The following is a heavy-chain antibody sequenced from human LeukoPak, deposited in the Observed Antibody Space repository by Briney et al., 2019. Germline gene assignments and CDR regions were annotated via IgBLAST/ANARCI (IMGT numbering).Heavy chain of an antibody. J-gene: IGHJ4*02. CDR3: ATYRQVMLPFES. D-gene: IGHD5-18*01. V-gene: IGHV3-23*01. CDR2: IFPTSREI. Sequence: GGSLRLSCAAFGFTFSSYGMSWVRQPPGKGLEWVSSIFPTSREIHYADSVRGRFTISRDNSKSTLSLQMNSLRAEDTAIYYCATYRQVMLPFESWGQGTLVTVSS. CDR1: GFTFSSYG.